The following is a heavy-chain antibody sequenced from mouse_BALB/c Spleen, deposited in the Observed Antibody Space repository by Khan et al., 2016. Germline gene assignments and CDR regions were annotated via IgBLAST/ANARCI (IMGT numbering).Heavy chain of an antibody. CDR3: ARGCKGYAMDY. D-gene: IGHD1-3*01. J-gene: IGHJ4*01. CDR2: ISYSGRT. V-gene: IGHV3-2*02. Sequence: EVQLQESGPGLVKPSQSLSLTCTVTGYSITSDYAWNWIRQFPGNKLEWMGYISYSGRTSYNPSLKSRISINRDTSKNQFFLQLNSVTTENTATYYCARGCKGYAMDYWGQETSVTVSS. CDR1: GYSITSDYA.